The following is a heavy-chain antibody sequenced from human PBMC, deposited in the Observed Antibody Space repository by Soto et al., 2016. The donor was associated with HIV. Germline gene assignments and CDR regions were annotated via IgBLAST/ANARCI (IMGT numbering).Heavy chain of an antibody. Sequence: EVQLVESGGGLVQPGRSLRLSCAASGFTFDDYAMHWVRQAPGKGLEWVSGISWNSGSIGYADSVKGRFTISRDNAKNSLYLQMNSLRAEDMALYYCAKGLTKRWLQSPMGYWGQGTLVTVSS. J-gene: IGHJ4*02. CDR2: ISWNSGSI. D-gene: IGHD5-12*01. CDR3: AKGLTKRWLQSPMGY. CDR1: GFTFDDYA. V-gene: IGHV3-9*03.